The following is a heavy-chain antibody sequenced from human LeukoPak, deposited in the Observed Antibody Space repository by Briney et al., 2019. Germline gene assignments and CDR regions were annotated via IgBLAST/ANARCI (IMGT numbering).Heavy chain of an antibody. CDR2: INHNGNAN. D-gene: IGHD3-16*01. CDR3: ARGGGLDV. V-gene: IGHV3-7*03. J-gene: IGHJ6*02. Sequence: PGGSLRLSCAASGFTFSSYAMHWARQAPGKGLEWVASINHNGNANYYVDSVKGRFTISRDNAKNSLYLQMSNLRAEDTAVYFCARGGGLDVWGQGAAVTVSS. CDR1: GFTFSSYA.